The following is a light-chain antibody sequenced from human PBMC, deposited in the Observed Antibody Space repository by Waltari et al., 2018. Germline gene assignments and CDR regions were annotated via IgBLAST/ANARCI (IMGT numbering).Light chain of an antibody. CDR3: YSTTDNSLGV. CDR1: MLPKTY. J-gene: IGLJ1*01. Sequence: SSELTQPSSVSVSPGQTARITCSGDMLPKTYTRWFQQKPGQAPVLVLYQDSARPSGIPERFPGSSSGTTVTLTISGAQVEDEADYYCYSTTDNSLGVFGPGTRVTVL. CDR2: QDS. V-gene: IGLV3-27*01.